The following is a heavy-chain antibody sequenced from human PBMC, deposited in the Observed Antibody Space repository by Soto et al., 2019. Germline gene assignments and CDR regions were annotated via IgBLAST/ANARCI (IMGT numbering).Heavy chain of an antibody. CDR1: GYTFTSYG. V-gene: IGHV1-18*01. CDR3: ARHRSTVDYYYYMDV. Sequence: ASVKVSCKASGYTFTSYGISWVRQAPGQGLEWMGWISANNGNINYAQKLQGRVTMTTDTSTSTAYMELRSLRSDDTAVYYCARHRSTVDYYYYMDVWGKGTTVTVSS. D-gene: IGHD2-2*01. J-gene: IGHJ6*03. CDR2: ISANNGNI.